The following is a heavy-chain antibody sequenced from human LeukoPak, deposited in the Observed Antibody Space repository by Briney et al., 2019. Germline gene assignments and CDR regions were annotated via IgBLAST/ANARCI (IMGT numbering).Heavy chain of an antibody. CDR2: ISSSSSYI. Sequence: GGSLRLSCAASGFTFSSDSMNWVRQAPGKGLEWVSSISSSSSYIYYADSVKGRFTISRDNAKNSLYLQMNSLRAEDTAVYYCARVPRHMIVGATPTPGYWGQGTLVTVSS. CDR3: ARVPRHMIVGATPTPGY. V-gene: IGHV3-21*01. J-gene: IGHJ4*02. D-gene: IGHD1-26*01. CDR1: GFTFSSDS.